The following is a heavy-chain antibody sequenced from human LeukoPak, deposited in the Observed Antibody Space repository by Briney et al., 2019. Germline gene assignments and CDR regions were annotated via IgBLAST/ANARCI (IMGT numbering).Heavy chain of an antibody. CDR3: ARGSRWFDP. J-gene: IGHJ5*02. V-gene: IGHV4-38-2*02. CDR2: IYHSGST. Sequence: SSETLSLTCTVSGYSISSGYYWGWIRQPPGKGLEWIGSIYHSGSTYYNPSLKSRVTISIDTSKNQFSLKLTSVTAADTAVYYCARGSRWFDPWGQGTLVTVSS. CDR1: GYSISSGYY.